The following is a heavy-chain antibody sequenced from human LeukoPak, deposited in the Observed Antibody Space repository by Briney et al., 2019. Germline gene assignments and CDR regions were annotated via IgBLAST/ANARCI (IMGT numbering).Heavy chain of an antibody. Sequence: GGSLRLSCAASGFTVSSNYMSWIRQAPGKGLEWVSTIYSGGSTYYADSVKGRFTISRDTSKNTLYLQMNSLRGEDTAVYYCARNGYTSGWYRNWGQGTLVTVSS. CDR1: GFTVSSNY. J-gene: IGHJ4*02. D-gene: IGHD6-19*01. CDR3: ARNGYTSGWYRN. CDR2: IYSGGST. V-gene: IGHV3-53*01.